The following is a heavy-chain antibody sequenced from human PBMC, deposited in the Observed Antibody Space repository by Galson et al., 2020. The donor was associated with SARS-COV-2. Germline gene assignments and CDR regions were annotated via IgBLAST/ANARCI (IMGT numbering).Heavy chain of an antibody. J-gene: IGHJ6*02. CDR2: ISYSGITNWST. V-gene: IGHV4-59*12. Sequence: TSETLSLTCSVSGDSITTNYWSWIRQPPGAGLEWVGYISYSGITNWSTNYNPSLKSRLTISADTSKNQFSLKLSSVTAADTAVYYCARGFASDVWGQGTTVTVSS. CDR1: GDSITTNY. CDR3: ARGFASDV. D-gene: IGHD3-3*01.